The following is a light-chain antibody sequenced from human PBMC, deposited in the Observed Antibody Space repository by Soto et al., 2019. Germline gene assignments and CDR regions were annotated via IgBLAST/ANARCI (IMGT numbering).Light chain of an antibody. J-gene: IGLJ2*01. CDR1: NSNIGAGYD. Sequence: QAVVTQPPSVSGAPGQRVTISCTGSNSNIGAGYDVHWYQQLPGRAPKLLIYGNTNRPSGVPDRFSGSKSGTSASLAITGLQAEDEADYYCLSFDSSLSVVFGGGTQLTVL. V-gene: IGLV1-40*01. CDR3: LSFDSSLSVV. CDR2: GNT.